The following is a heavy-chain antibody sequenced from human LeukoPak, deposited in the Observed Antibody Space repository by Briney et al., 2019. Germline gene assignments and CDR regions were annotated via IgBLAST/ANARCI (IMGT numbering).Heavy chain of an antibody. Sequence: PGGSLSLSCAASGFTFTTYAMGWVRQAPGKGLEWVSRISRGGGESTFYADSVKGRFTISRDNSKNTLHLHMNSLRAEDTAVYYCAKDGPAWSYDYWGQGALVTDSS. D-gene: IGHD2-15*01. J-gene: IGHJ4*02. CDR3: AKDGPAWSYDY. CDR1: GFTFTTYA. CDR2: ISRGGGEST. V-gene: IGHV3-23*01.